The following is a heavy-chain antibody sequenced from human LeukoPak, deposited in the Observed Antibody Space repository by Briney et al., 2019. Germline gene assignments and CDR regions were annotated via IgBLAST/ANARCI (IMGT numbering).Heavy chain of an antibody. D-gene: IGHD2-15*01. CDR2: INHSGST. J-gene: IGHJ4*02. CDR3: ARSPRYCSGGSCYSDAVFDY. V-gene: IGHV4-34*01. Sequence: SETLSLTCAVYGGSLSGYYWSWIRQPPGKGLEWIGEINHSGSTNYNPSLKSRVTISVDTSKNQFSLKLSSVTAADTAAYYCARSPRYCSGGSCYSDAVFDYWGQGTLVTVSS. CDR1: GGSLSGYY.